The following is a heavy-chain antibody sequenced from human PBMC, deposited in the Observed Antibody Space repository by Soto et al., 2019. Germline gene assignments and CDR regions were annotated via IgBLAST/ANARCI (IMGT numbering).Heavy chain of an antibody. CDR3: SRRILG. D-gene: IGHD5-18*01. Sequence: QVQLQESGPGLVKPSQTLSLTCTVSGGSINSGGYCWSWIRQHPGKGLDWIWCISYGGSTSYNPSLKSRVTISVDTSKNQFSLKLTSVTAADTAVYYCSRRILGWCQGALITVSS. CDR1: GGSINSGGYC. J-gene: IGHJ4*02. V-gene: IGHV4-31*03. CDR2: ISYGGST.